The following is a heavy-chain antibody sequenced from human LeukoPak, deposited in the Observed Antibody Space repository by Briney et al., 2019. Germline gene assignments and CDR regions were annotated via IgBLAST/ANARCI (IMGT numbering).Heavy chain of an antibody. V-gene: IGHV1-46*01. CDR2: INPSGGST. Sequence: ASVKVSCKASGYTFTSYYMHWVRQAPGQGLEWMGIINPSGGSTSYAQKFQGRVTMTRDTSTSTVYMELSSLRSEDTAVYYCARDRYCSSTSCYSEPDNYFDYWGQGTLVTVSS. D-gene: IGHD2-2*02. J-gene: IGHJ4*02. CDR3: ARDRYCSSTSCYSEPDNYFDY. CDR1: GYTFTSYY.